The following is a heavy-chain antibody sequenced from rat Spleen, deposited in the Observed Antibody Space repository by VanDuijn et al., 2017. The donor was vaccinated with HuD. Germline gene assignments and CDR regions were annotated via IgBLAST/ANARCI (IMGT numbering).Heavy chain of an antibody. CDR1: GFSLTSYH. CDR3: ARDDYGGYRGLDY. Sequence: QVQLKESGPGLVQPSQTLSLTCTVSGFSLTSYHVSWVRQPPGKSLEWMGVIWTGGNTAYNSLLKSRLSIIRDTSKSQVFLKMNSLQTEDTATYYCARDDYGGYRGLDYWGQGVMVTVSS. V-gene: IGHV2-43*01. CDR2: IWTGGNT. D-gene: IGHD1-11*01. J-gene: IGHJ2*01.